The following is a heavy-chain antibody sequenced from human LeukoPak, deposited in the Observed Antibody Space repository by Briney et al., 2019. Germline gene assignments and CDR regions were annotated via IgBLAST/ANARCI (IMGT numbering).Heavy chain of an antibody. V-gene: IGHV3-23*01. J-gene: IGHJ5*01. D-gene: IGHD4-17*01. CDR1: GFTFSSYA. Sequence: GGSLRLSCAASGFTFSSYAMSWVRQAPGKGLEWVSDINGSGGTTYYADSVKGRFTISRDNSKNTLYLQMNSLRAEDTAVYYCANPPTVTRTRFDSWGQGTLVTVSS. CDR3: ANPPTVTRTRFDS. CDR2: INGSGGTT.